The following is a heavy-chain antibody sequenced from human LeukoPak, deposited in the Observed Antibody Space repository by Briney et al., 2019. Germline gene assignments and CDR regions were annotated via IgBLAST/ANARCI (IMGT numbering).Heavy chain of an antibody. CDR3: ARGLPNYYGMDV. V-gene: IGHV3-74*01. J-gene: IGHJ6*02. CDR2: IKGDGSST. Sequence: GGSLRLSCVASAFTFNNYWMHWVRQAPGKGLVWVSRIKGDGSSTNCADSVRGRFTISRDNAKNTVYLQMNSLRTEDTAVYYCARGLPNYYGMDVWGQGTTVTVSS. CDR1: AFTFNNYW.